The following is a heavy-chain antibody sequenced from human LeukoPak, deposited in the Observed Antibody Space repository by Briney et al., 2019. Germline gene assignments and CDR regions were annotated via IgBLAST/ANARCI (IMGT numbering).Heavy chain of an antibody. Sequence: ASVKVSCKASGYTFTGYYMHWERQAPGQGLEWMGWINPNSGGTNYAQKFQGRVTMTRDTSISTAYMELSRLRSDDTAVYYCARENIVVVPDYYYYYGMDVWGQGTTDTVSS. CDR2: INPNSGGT. CDR1: GYTFTGYY. D-gene: IGHD2-2*01. J-gene: IGHJ6*02. V-gene: IGHV1-2*02. CDR3: ARENIVVVPDYYYYYGMDV.